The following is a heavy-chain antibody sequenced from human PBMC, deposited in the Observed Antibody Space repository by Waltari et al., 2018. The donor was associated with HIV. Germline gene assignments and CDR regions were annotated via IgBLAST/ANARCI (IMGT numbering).Heavy chain of an antibody. CDR2: VWQDGSNK. CDR3: ARDVQGYCAGERCFYGMDV. Sequence: QVQLVESGGGVVQPGRSLRLSCAASGLTVRTYGMHWVRQAPGKGLEWVAVVWQDGSNKYYGDSVKGRFTISRDNSKNTLELQMNSLRAEDTAVYYCARDVQGYCAGERCFYGMDVWGQGTTVTVSS. J-gene: IGHJ6*02. V-gene: IGHV3-33*01. CDR1: GLTVRTYG. D-gene: IGHD2-8*02.